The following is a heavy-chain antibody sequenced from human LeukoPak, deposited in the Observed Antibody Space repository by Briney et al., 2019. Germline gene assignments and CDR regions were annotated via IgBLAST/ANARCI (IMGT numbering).Heavy chain of an antibody. CDR3: ARVPLRDGYNFYAFDI. CDR2: IYYSGST. Sequence: SETLSLTCTVSGGSISSYYWSWIRQPPGKGLEWIGYIYYSGSTNYNPSLKSRVTISVDTSKSQFSLKLSSVTAADTAVYYCARVPLRDGYNFYAFDIWGQGTMVTVSS. CDR1: GGSISSYY. V-gene: IGHV4-59*01. D-gene: IGHD5-24*01. J-gene: IGHJ3*02.